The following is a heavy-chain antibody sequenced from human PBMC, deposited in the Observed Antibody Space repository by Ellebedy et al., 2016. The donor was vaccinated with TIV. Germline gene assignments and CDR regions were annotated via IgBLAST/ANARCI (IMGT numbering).Heavy chain of an antibody. D-gene: IGHD5-12*01. CDR3: ARVATGD. V-gene: IGHV4-30-4*08. CDR2: IYHFGHSGST. CDR1: GGSINSGDNY. J-gene: IGHJ4*02. Sequence: SETLSLTXNVSGGSINSGDNYWSWLRQHPGKGLEWIGYIYHFGHSGSTYYKPSLKSRATISVDTSKNQFSLKLSSVTAADTAMYYCARVATGDWGQGTLVTVAS.